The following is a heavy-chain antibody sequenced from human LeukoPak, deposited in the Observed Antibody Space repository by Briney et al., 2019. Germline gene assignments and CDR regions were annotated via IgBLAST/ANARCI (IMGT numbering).Heavy chain of an antibody. D-gene: IGHD2-2*01. CDR3: LPFTRLSFAFPFDY. CDR2: IKPYGSDK. CDR1: GFTFSTSW. Sequence: GGSLRLSCAACGFTFSTSWMRWVRQAPGKGVEWVAIIKPYGSDKQYAASVKAPFTISTDNAKNSLYLEMNSLRAEDTAVYYCLPFTRLSFAFPFDYWGQGTLVTVSS. J-gene: IGHJ4*02. V-gene: IGHV3-7*02.